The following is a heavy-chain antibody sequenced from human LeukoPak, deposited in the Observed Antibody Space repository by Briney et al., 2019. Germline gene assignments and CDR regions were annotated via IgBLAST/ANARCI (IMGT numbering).Heavy chain of an antibody. D-gene: IGHD5-18*01. V-gene: IGHV3-53*01. Sequence: XGSVIYSCGDTFYADSVKGRFTISRDNSKNTLYLHMNSLRAEDTAVYYCASTSGYSYAKFDYWGQGTLVTVSS. J-gene: IGHJ4*02. CDR3: ASTSGYSYAKFDY. CDR2: IYSCGDT.